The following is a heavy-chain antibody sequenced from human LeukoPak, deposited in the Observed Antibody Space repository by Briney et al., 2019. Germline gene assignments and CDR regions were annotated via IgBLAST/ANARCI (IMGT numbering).Heavy chain of an antibody. CDR2: INQDGSEE. D-gene: IGHD4-23*01. J-gene: IGHJ4*02. V-gene: IGHV3-7*04. CDR3: ARGYGGASNY. Sequence: GGSLRLSCAASGFTLGNHWMSWVRQAPGKGLEGVANINQDGSEEYYVPSVKGRFTISSDNAKNSLYLQMNSLRAEDTAVYYCARGYGGASNYWGQGTLLTVSS. CDR1: GFTLGNHW.